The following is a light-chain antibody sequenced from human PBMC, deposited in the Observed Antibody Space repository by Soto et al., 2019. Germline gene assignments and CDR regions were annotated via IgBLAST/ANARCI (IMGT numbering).Light chain of an antibody. CDR2: DVS. CDR3: SSYTSSSPLYV. CDR1: GSDVGGYEY. V-gene: IGLV2-14*01. Sequence: QSVLTQPASVSGSPGQSITISCTGTGSDVGGYEYVLWYQQHPGKAPKLMIYDVSNRPSGVSNRFSGSKSGNTASLTISGLQAEDEADYYCSSYTSSSPLYVFGTGTKLTVL. J-gene: IGLJ1*01.